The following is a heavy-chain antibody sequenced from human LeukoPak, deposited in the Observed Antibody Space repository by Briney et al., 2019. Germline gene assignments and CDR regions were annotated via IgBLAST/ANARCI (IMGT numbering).Heavy chain of an antibody. CDR2: ISGSGGST. D-gene: IGHD3-16*02. CDR3: AKDDSYDYVWGSYPMAAFDI. Sequence: GGSLRLSCAASGFTFSSYAMSWVRQAPGKGLERVSAISGSGGSTYYADSVKGRFTISRDNSKNTLYLQMNSLRAEDTAVYYCAKDDSYDYVWGSYPMAAFDIWGQGTMVTVSS. CDR1: GFTFSSYA. V-gene: IGHV3-23*01. J-gene: IGHJ3*02.